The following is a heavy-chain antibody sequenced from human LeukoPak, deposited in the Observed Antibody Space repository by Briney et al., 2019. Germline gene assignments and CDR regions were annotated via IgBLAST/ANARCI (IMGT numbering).Heavy chain of an antibody. D-gene: IGHD3-10*01. CDR3: AKVGGDDAFDI. Sequence: GSLRLSCAASGFTFSSYGMHWVRQAPGKGLEWVAVISYDGSNKYYADSVKGRFTISRDNSKNTLYLQMNSLRAEDTAVYYCAKVGGDDAFDIWGQGTMVTVSS. V-gene: IGHV3-30*18. CDR2: ISYDGSNK. CDR1: GFTFSSYG. J-gene: IGHJ3*02.